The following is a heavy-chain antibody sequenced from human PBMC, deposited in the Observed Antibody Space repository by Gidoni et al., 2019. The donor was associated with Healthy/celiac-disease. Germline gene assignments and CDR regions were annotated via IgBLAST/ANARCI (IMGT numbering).Heavy chain of an antibody. V-gene: IGHV3-15*01. CDR2: IKSKTDGGTT. CDR3: TTALSDDYVWGSYRRGFDP. D-gene: IGHD3-16*02. J-gene: IGHJ5*02. CDR1: GFTFSNAW. Sequence: EVQLVESGGGLVTPGGSLRLSCAASGFTFSNAWMSWVRQAPGKGLEWVGRIKSKTDGGTTDYAAPVKGRFTISRDDSKNTLYLQMNSLKTEDTAVYYCTTALSDDYVWGSYRRGFDPWGQGTLVTVSS.